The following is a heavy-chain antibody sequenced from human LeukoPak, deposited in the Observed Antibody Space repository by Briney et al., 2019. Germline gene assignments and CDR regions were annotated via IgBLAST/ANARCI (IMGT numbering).Heavy chain of an antibody. CDR1: GGTFSSYA. CDR3: ARGSYDILTGLGIW. D-gene: IGHD3-9*01. Sequence: SVKVSCKASGGTFSSYAISWVRQAPGQGLEWMGGIIPIFGTANYAQKFQGRVTITADKSTSTAYMELSSLRSEDTAVYYCARGSYDILTGLGIWWGQGTLVTVSS. J-gene: IGHJ4*02. CDR2: IIPIFGTA. V-gene: IGHV1-69*06.